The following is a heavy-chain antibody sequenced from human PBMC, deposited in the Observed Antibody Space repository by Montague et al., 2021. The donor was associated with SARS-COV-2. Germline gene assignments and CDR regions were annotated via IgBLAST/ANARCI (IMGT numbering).Heavy chain of an antibody. Sequence: SETLSLTCSVSGGSISSDYWSWIRQSPGKGLEWIGYIYYRGTTNYNPSLKSRVTFSVDTSKNQSSLKLISVTAADTAVYFCAREDRWNWFDPWGQGVLVTVSS. CDR1: GGSISSDY. V-gene: IGHV4-59*01. CDR3: AREDRWNWFDP. CDR2: IYYRGTT. J-gene: IGHJ5*02. D-gene: IGHD5-24*01.